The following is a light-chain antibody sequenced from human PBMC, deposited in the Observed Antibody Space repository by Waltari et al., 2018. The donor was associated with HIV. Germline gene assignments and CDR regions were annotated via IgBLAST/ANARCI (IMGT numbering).Light chain of an antibody. J-gene: IGKJ2*01. V-gene: IGKV3-15*01. CDR1: QSVGSN. CDR2: GAS. Sequence: EIVMTQSPATLSVSPGERATLSCRASQSVGSNLAWYQQKRGQAPRLLISGASTRATGIPVSFSGSGSATEFTLTIRSLQSEDFADYYCQQYNPWPRYTFGQGTKLEIK. CDR3: QQYNPWPRYT.